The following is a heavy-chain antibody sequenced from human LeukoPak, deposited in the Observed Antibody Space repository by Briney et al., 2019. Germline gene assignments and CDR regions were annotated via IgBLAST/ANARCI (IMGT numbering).Heavy chain of an antibody. CDR2: IRSYSSYI. Sequence: GGSLRLSCATSGFTFDTYNLNWVRQAPGKGLEWVATIRSYSSYIHYADSVKGRFTISRDDAKKSLYLQMNSLRAEDTAVYYCARVSYFGSGSYKYWGQGTLVTVSS. D-gene: IGHD3-10*01. J-gene: IGHJ4*02. CDR3: ARVSYFGSGSYKY. CDR1: GFTFDTYN. V-gene: IGHV3-21*01.